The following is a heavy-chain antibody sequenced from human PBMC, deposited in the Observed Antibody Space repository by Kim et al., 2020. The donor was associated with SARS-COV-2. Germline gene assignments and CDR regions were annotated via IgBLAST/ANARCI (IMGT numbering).Heavy chain of an antibody. CDR2: VNNGGNP. Sequence: WGSLRLSCSASGFSFSNYAMSWVRQAPGKGPEWVAAVNNGGNPYYADSVRGRFIVSRDNTKNTLSLQMTSLRAEDTALYYCAKDHPSSGWPTFDYWGQGTQFTVSS. CDR1: GFSFSNYA. CDR3: AKDHPSSGWPTFDY. J-gene: IGHJ4*02. V-gene: IGHV3-23*01. D-gene: IGHD6-19*01.